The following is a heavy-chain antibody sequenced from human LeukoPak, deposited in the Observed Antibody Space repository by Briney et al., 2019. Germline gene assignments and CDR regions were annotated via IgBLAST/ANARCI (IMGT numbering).Heavy chain of an antibody. CDR1: GFTFDDYA. D-gene: IGHD3-10*01. CDR2: ISWDSGSM. V-gene: IGHV3-9*01. Sequence: GGSLRLSCAASGFTFDDYAMHWVRQAPGKGLEWVSSISWDSGSMGYADSVKGRFTISRDRAKHSLYLQMNSLRAEDTALYYCAKGGGGPYYYAMDIWGQGTTVTVAS. J-gene: IGHJ6*01. CDR3: AKGGGGPYYYAMDI.